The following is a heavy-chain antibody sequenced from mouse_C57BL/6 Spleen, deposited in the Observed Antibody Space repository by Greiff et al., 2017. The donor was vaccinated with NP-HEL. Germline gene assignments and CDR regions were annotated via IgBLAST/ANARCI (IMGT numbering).Heavy chain of an antibody. V-gene: IGHV5-17*01. J-gene: IGHJ3*01. CDR1: GFTFSDYG. Sequence: EVKVVESGGGLVKPGGSLKLSCAASGFTFSDYGMHWVRQAPEKGLEWVAYISSGSSTIYYADTVKGRFTISRDNAKNTLFLQMTSLRSEDTAMYYCARGIYYDYDRAWFAYWGQGTLVTVSA. CDR3: ARGIYYDYDRAWFAY. D-gene: IGHD2-4*01. CDR2: ISSGSSTI.